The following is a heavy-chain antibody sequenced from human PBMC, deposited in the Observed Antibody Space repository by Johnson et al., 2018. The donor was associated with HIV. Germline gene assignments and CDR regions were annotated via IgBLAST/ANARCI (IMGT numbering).Heavy chain of an antibody. D-gene: IGHD6-6*01. J-gene: IGHJ3*02. Sequence: VLLVESGGALVQPGGSLRLSCEVSGFTISTFWMHWVRQVPGKGLMWVSRISGDGSSSSYADSVKGRFTISRDNAKNTRYLQLNSLRVEDTAIYYCARAQLLADDAFNNWGQWTMVTVSS. CDR1: GFTISTFW. CDR2: ISGDGSSS. V-gene: IGHV3-74*02. CDR3: ARAQLLADDAFNN.